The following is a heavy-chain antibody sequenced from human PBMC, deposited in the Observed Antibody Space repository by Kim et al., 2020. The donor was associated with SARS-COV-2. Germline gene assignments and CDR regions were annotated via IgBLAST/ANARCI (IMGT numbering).Heavy chain of an antibody. D-gene: IGHD3-10*01. Sequence: SVKVSCKASGGTFSSYAISWVRQAPGQGLEWMGGIIPIFGTANYAQKFQGRVTITADKSTSTAYMELSSLRSEDTAVYYCARAGIGGSGSYWHDAFDIWGQGTMVTVSS. V-gene: IGHV1-69*06. CDR1: GGTFSSYA. CDR3: ARAGIGGSGSYWHDAFDI. J-gene: IGHJ3*02. CDR2: IIPIFGTA.